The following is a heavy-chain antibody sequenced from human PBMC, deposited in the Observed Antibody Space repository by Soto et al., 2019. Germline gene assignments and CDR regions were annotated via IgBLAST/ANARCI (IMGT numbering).Heavy chain of an antibody. CDR1: RFAVSDNY. D-gene: IGHD2-21*01. CDR2: IYSGGTT. J-gene: IGHJ4*01. V-gene: IGHV3-66*01. Sequence: EVHLVESGGGLVQPGGSLRLSCAASRFAVSDNYMSWVRQAPGKGLEFVSLIYSGGTTSYADSVKGRFTISRDNSKNTLYLQMNSLRAEDTAVYYCATRTLTLPHWGHGTLVTVSS. CDR3: ATRTLTLPH.